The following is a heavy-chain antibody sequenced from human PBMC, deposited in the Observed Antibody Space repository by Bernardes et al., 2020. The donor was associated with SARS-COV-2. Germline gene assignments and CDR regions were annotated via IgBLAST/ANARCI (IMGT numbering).Heavy chain of an antibody. CDR1: GFTFSIYA. Sequence: GGSLRLSCTASGFTFSIYAMSWVRQAPGKGLEWVSAISRRGGSTFYADSVRGRFTISRDNCKNTLYMQMNSLRAEDTAVYYCAKVIAAAGKGGVFDYYYGMDVWGQGTTVTVSS. CDR3: AKVIAAAGKGGVFDYYYGMDV. CDR2: ISRRGGST. V-gene: IGHV3-23*01. J-gene: IGHJ6*02. D-gene: IGHD6-13*01.